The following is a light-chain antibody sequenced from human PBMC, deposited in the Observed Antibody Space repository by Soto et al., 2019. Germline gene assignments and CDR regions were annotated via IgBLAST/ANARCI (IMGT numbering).Light chain of an antibody. V-gene: IGKV3-11*01. CDR2: DAS. J-gene: IGKJ1*01. Sequence: EIVLTQSPATLSLSPGERATLSCRASQSVSSYLAWYQQKPDQAPRLLIYDASNRATGIPARFSGSGSGTDFTLTISNLEPEDFAVYYCQQRSNWPPWTFGQGTKVEIK. CDR1: QSVSSY. CDR3: QQRSNWPPWT.